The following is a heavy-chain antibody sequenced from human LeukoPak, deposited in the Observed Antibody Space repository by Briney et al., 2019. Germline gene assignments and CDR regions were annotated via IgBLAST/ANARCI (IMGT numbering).Heavy chain of an antibody. V-gene: IGHV3-20*04. CDR3: ARASKTGYDFWSGSQYYYYYYYMDV. J-gene: IGHJ6*03. CDR1: GFTFDDYG. D-gene: IGHD3-3*01. Sequence: GGSLRLSCAASGFTFDDYGMSWVRQAPGKGLEWVSGINRNGGSTGYADSVKGRFTISRDNAKNSLYLQMNSLGAEDTALYYCARASKTGYDFWSGSQYYYYYYYMDVWGKGTTVTVSS. CDR2: INRNGGST.